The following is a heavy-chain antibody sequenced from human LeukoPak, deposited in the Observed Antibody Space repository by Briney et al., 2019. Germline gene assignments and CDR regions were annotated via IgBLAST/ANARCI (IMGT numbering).Heavy chain of an antibody. CDR3: ARICSGGSCYHQTFDY. CDR1: GDSIRSGGYY. CDR2: IYYSGST. V-gene: IGHV4-31*03. Sequence: SDTLSLTCTVSGDSIRSGGYYWSWIRQHPGKGLEWIGYIYYSGSTYYNPSLKSRVNISVDTSKNQFSLKLSSVTAADTAVYYCARICSGGSCYHQTFDYWGQGTLVTVSS. J-gene: IGHJ4*02. D-gene: IGHD2-15*01.